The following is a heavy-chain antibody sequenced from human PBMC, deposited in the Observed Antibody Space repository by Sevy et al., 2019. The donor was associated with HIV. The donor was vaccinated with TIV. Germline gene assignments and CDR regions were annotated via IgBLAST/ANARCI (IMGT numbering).Heavy chain of an antibody. CDR1: GFNFGSHA. V-gene: IGHV3-30*04. D-gene: IGHD1-26*01. J-gene: IGHJ4*02. CDR2: ISSDGNSQ. Sequence: GSLRLSCAASGFNFGSHAMHWVRQAPGKGLDWVAVISSDGNSQYSADSVKGRFTISRDNSKNTLYLQMDSPRVEDTAVYYCARDLISGSYSQSLDYWGQGTLVTVSS. CDR3: ARDLISGSYSQSLDY.